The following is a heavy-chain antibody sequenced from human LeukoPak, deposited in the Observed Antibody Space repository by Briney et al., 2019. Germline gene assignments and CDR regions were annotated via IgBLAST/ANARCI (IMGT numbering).Heavy chain of an antibody. J-gene: IGHJ4*02. Sequence: GRSLRLSCAASGFTFSTYGMHWVRQAPGKRLEWVAVVSYDGSNKYYADSVEGRFTISRDNSKNTLYLQMNSLRAEDTAVYYCAKDWGNWGYGYYFDHWGQGTLVTVSS. D-gene: IGHD7-27*01. V-gene: IGHV3-30*18. CDR2: VSYDGSNK. CDR3: AKDWGNWGYGYYFDH. CDR1: GFTFSTYG.